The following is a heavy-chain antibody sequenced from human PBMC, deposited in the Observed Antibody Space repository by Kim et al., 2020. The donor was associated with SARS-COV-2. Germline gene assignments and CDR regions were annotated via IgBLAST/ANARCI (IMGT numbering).Heavy chain of an antibody. Sequence: SETLSLTCAVYGGSFSGYYWSWIRQPPGKGLEWIGEINHSGSTNYNPSLKSRVTISVDTSKNQFSLKLSSVTAADTAVYYCASVWVVATARVDYWGQGTL. V-gene: IGHV4-34*01. D-gene: IGHD5-12*01. CDR3: ASVWVVATARVDY. CDR1: GGSFSGYY. CDR2: INHSGST. J-gene: IGHJ4*02.